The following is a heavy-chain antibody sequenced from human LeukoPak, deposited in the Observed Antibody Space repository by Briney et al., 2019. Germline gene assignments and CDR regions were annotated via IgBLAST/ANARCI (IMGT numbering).Heavy chain of an antibody. J-gene: IGHJ6*03. CDR3: ARLGSGWYLGFGYYYYYYMDV. CDR1: GGSISSSSYY. D-gene: IGHD6-19*01. V-gene: IGHV4-39*01. Sequence: SETPSLTCTVSGGSISSSSYYWGWIRQPPGKGLEWIGSIYYSGSTYYNPSLKSRVTISVDTSKNQFSLKLSSVTAADTAVYYCARLGSGWYLGFGYYYYYYMDVWGKGTTVNISS. CDR2: IYYSGST.